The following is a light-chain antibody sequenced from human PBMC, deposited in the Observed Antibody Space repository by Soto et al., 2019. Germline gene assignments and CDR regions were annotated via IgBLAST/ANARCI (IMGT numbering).Light chain of an antibody. CDR2: DAS. CDR1: QSVSSTY. CDR3: QQYGSSPT. J-gene: IGKJ1*01. Sequence: IVLTQSPGHLSLSPGERATLSCRASQSVSSTYLTWYHQKPGQAPRLLIYDASRRATGIPDRFSGSGSGTDFTLTISRLEPEDFAVYYCQQYGSSPTFGQGTKVDIK. V-gene: IGKV3-20*01.